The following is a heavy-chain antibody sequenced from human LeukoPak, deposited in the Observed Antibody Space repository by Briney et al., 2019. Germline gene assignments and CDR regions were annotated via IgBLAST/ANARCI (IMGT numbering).Heavy chain of an antibody. CDR1: GLSFSSFA. D-gene: IGHD3-10*01. Sequence: GGSLRLSCAASGLSFSSFAMSWVRQGPARGLEWVSSIRGNGDTFYADSVKGRFTLSSDSSTNTVYFQLNNLRVEDTAIYYCAGASWGSSPDAVRWGQGTLGTVSS. J-gene: IGHJ4*02. V-gene: IGHV3-23*01. CDR2: IRGNGDT. CDR3: AGASWGSSPDAVR.